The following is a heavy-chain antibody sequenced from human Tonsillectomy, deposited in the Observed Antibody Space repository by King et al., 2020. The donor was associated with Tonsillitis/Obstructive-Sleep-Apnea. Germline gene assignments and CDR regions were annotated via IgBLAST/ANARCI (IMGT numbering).Heavy chain of an antibody. V-gene: IGHV5-10-1*01. CDR1: GYSFTSYW. CDR3: ERHAPRTTGTARLYYMDV. CDR2: IDPSDSYT. J-gene: IGHJ6*03. D-gene: IGHD1-1*01. Sequence: DVQLVQSGAEVKKPGESLRISCKGSGYSFTSYWISWVRQMPGKGLEWMGRIDPSDSYTNYSPSFQGHVTISADKSISTAYLQWSSLKASQPAMYYCERHAPRTTGTARLYYMDVWGKGTTVTVSS.